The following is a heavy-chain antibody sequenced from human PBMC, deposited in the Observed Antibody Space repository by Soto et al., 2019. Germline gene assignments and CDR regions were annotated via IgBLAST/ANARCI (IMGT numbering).Heavy chain of an antibody. CDR1: GGSISSYY. CDR3: ARDRPGGYSSSWYGGDWFDP. J-gene: IGHJ5*02. CDR2: IYTSGST. V-gene: IGHV4-4*07. Sequence: RSLTCTVSGGSISSYYWSWIRQPAGKGLEWIGRIYTSGSTNYNPSLKSRVTMSVDTSKNQFSLKLSSVTAADTAVYYCARDRPGGYSSSWYGGDWFDPWGQGTMVTVYS. D-gene: IGHD6-13*01.